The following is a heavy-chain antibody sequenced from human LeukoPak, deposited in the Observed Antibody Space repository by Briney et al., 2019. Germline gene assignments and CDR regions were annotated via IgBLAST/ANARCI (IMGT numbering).Heavy chain of an antibody. J-gene: IGHJ4*02. Sequence: GGSLRLSCAASGFTFSSAWMNWVRQAPGKGLEWVAVISYDGSNKYYADSVKGRFTISRDNSKNTLYLQMNSLRAEDTAVYYCAKDRSGSYYEFDYWGQGTLVTVSS. V-gene: IGHV3-30*18. CDR1: GFTFSSAW. CDR2: ISYDGSNK. D-gene: IGHD1-26*01. CDR3: AKDRSGSYYEFDY.